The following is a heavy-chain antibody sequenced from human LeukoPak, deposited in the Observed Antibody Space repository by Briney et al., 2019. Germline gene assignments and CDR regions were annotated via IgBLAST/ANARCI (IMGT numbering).Heavy chain of an antibody. D-gene: IGHD2/OR15-2a*01. CDR1: GGSISSGSYY. Sequence: SQTLSLTCTVSGGSISSGSYYWSWIRQPAGKGLEWIGRIYTSGSTNYNPSLKSRVTISVDTSKNQFSLKLSSVTAADTAVYYCARHTSLFNWFDPWGQGTLVTVSS. J-gene: IGHJ5*02. CDR2: IYTSGST. CDR3: ARHTSLFNWFDP. V-gene: IGHV4-61*02.